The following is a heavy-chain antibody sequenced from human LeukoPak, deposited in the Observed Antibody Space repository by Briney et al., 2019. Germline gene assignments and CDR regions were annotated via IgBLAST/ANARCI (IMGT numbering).Heavy chain of an antibody. Sequence: GGSLRLSCAASGFTFSDYYMSWIRQVPGKGLEWVSYISSSGSTIYYADSVKGRFTISRDNAKNSLYLQMNGLRAEDTAVYYCARAPSEKGAKGLYFDYWGRGTLVTVSS. CDR3: ARAPSEKGAKGLYFDY. V-gene: IGHV3-11*04. CDR1: GFTFSDYY. CDR2: ISSSGSTI. D-gene: IGHD1-26*01. J-gene: IGHJ4*02.